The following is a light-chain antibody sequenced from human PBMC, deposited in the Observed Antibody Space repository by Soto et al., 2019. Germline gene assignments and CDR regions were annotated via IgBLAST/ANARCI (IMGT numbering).Light chain of an antibody. CDR1: QSVGSK. CDR2: GAS. Sequence: EIVLTQSPGTLSLSPGERATLSCRASQSVGSKLAWYRQTPGQPPRLLIYGASTRATDTPARFSGSGAGTDFTLIISRLETVDFAVYYCQQYGSSFATFGQGTQVE. J-gene: IGKJ1*01. V-gene: IGKV3-20*01. CDR3: QQYGSSFAT.